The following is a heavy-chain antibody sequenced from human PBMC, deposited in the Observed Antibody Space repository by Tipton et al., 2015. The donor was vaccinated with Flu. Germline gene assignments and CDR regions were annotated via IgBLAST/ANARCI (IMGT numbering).Heavy chain of an antibody. CDR2: IYYSGST. J-gene: IGHJ3*02. CDR1: GGSISSSSYY. CDR3: ARERGYYYGSGSYYDAFDI. Sequence: TLSLTCTVSGGSISSSSYYWGWIRQPSGKGLEWIGSIYYSGSTYYNPSLKSRVTISVGTSKNQFSLKLSSVTAADTAVYYCARERGYYYGSGSYYDAFDIWGQVTMVTVSS. V-gene: IGHV4-39*07. D-gene: IGHD3-10*01.